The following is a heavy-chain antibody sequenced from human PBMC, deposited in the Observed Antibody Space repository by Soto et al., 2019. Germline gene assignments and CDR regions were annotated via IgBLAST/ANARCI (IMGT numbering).Heavy chain of an antibody. J-gene: IGHJ6*02. V-gene: IGHV5-10-1*01. CDR1: GYSFTSYW. D-gene: IGHD3-9*01. CDR3: ARLDYDILTGDNYGMDV. Sequence: ESLKISCKGSGYSFTSYWISWVRQMPGKGLEWMGRIDPSDSYTNYSPSFQGHVTISADKSISTAYLQWSSLKASDTAMYYCARLDYDILTGDNYGMDVWGQGTTVTVSS. CDR2: IDPSDSYT.